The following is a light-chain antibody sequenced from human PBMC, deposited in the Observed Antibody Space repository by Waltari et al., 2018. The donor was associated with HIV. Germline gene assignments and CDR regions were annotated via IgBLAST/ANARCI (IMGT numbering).Light chain of an antibody. CDR3: VLYMGSGIWV. V-gene: IGLV8-61*01. J-gene: IGLJ3*02. Sequence: QTVVTQEPSLSVSPGGTVTLTCGLSSGSVSTRYYPSGYQQPPGLAPRTLSYNTNIRSSGVSDLFSGSILGNKAALTSTGTQADDECDYYGVLYMGSGIWVFGGGTKLTVL. CDR1: SGSVSTRYY. CDR2: NTN.